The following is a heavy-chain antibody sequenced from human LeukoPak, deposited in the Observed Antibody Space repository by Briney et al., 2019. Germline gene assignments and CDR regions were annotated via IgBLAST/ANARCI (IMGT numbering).Heavy chain of an antibody. Sequence: GGSLILSCAASGFTFSSYAMHWVRQAPGKGLEYVSAISSNGGSTYYANSVKGRFTISRDNSKNTLYLQMGSLRAEDMAVYYCARDRAARGYYYYYMGVWGKGTTVTVSS. CDR3: ARDRAARGYYYYYMGV. D-gene: IGHD6-6*01. CDR1: GFTFSSYA. CDR2: ISSNGGST. J-gene: IGHJ6*03. V-gene: IGHV3-64*01.